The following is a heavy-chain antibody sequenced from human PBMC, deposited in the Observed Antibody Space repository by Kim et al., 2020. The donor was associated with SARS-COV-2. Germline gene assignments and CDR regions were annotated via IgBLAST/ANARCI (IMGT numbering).Heavy chain of an antibody. V-gene: IGHV3-48*02. CDR3: ARPPRVAAAGAFYWYFDL. CDR1: GFTFSSYS. J-gene: IGHJ2*01. Sequence: GGSLRLSCAASGFTFSSYSMDWVRQAPGKGPEWLSYISTSSDTTYYADSVKGRFTISRDNAKNSLYLQMDSLRDGDTAVYYCARPPRVAAAGAFYWYFDLWGRGTLFTVSS. D-gene: IGHD6-13*01. CDR2: ISTSSDTT.